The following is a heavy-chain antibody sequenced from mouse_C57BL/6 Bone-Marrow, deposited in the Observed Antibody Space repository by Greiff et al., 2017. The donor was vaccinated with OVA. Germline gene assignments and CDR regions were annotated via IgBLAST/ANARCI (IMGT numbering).Heavy chain of an antibody. CDR1: GFTFSDYG. CDR3: ARLPSIYYDYDGFAMDY. CDR2: ISNLAYSI. Sequence: EVQLVESGGGLVQPGGSLKLSCAASGFTFSDYGMAWVRQAPRKGPEWVAFISNLAYSIYYADTVTGRFTISRENAKNTLYLEMSSLRSEDTAMYYCARLPSIYYDYDGFAMDYWGQGTSVTVSS. D-gene: IGHD2-4*01. J-gene: IGHJ4*01. V-gene: IGHV5-15*01.